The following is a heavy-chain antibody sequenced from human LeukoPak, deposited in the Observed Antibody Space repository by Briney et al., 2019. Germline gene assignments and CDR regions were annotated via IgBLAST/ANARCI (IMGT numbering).Heavy chain of an antibody. V-gene: IGHV4-30-2*01. J-gene: IGHJ5*02. CDR1: GGSISSVGYS. Sequence: PSQTLSLTCAVSGGSISSVGYSWSWIRQPPGKSLEWIGYIYHSGSTYNDPSLKRRVTISVDRSKNQFSLKLSSVTAADTAVYYCARSAGVYDILTGYENNWFDPWGQGTLVTVSS. CDR3: ARSAGVYDILTGYENNWFDP. D-gene: IGHD3-9*01. CDR2: IYHSGST.